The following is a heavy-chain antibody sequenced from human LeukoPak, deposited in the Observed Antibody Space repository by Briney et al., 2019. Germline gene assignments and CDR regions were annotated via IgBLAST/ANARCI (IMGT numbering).Heavy chain of an antibody. V-gene: IGHV4-34*01. Sequence: SETLSLTCAVYGGSFSGYYWSWIRQPPGKGLEWIGEINHSGSTNYNPSLKSRVTISVDTSKNQFSLKLSSVTAADTAVYYCARIGEPGTFDPWGQGTLVTVSS. CDR2: INHSGST. CDR1: GGSFSGYY. J-gene: IGHJ5*02. D-gene: IGHD3-10*01. CDR3: ARIGEPGTFDP.